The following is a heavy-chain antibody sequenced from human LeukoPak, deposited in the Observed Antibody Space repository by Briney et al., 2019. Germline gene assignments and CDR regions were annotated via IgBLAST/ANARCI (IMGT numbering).Heavy chain of an antibody. J-gene: IGHJ4*02. CDR2: ISPSGDYT. Sequence: ASVKVSCKASGYSFTGYYLHWVRQAPGQGLEWMGIISPSGDYTRYAQKLQGRVSMTLDTSTSTVYMELNSLESEDTAMYYCARDNSGWSVDYWGQGTLVTVTS. V-gene: IGHV1-46*04. CDR1: GYSFTGYY. D-gene: IGHD6-19*01. CDR3: ARDNSGWSVDY.